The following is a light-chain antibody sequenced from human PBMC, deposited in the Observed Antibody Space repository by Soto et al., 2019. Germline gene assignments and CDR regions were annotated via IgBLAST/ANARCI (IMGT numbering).Light chain of an antibody. CDR3: AAWDDSLSGQV. Sequence: QSALVQPPSASGTPGQTVTISCSGSSSNIGSNYVFWYQQLPGTAPKLLIYRNNQRPSGVPDRFSGSKSGTSASLAISGLRSEDEADYYCAAWDDSLSGQVFGTGTKVTVL. CDR2: RNN. V-gene: IGLV1-47*01. CDR1: SSNIGSNY. J-gene: IGLJ1*01.